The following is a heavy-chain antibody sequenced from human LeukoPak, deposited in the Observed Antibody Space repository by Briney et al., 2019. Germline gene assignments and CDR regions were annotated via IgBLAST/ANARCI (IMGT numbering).Heavy chain of an antibody. CDR2: INHSGST. CDR3: ARVSGRYFDL. Sequence: SETLSLTCAVYGGSFSGYYWSWIRQPSGKGLEWIGEINHSGSTNYNPSLKSRVTISVDTSKNQFSLKLSSVTAADTAVYYCARVSGRYFDLWGRGTLVTVSS. D-gene: IGHD2/OR15-2a*01. J-gene: IGHJ2*01. CDR1: GGSFSGYY. V-gene: IGHV4-34*01.